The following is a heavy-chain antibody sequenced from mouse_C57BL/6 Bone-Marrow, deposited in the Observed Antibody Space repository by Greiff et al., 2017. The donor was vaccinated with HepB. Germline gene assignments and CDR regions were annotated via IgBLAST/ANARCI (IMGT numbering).Heavy chain of an antibody. J-gene: IGHJ2*01. V-gene: IGHV1-69*01. CDR2: IDPSDSYT. Sequence: QVQLQQPGAELVMPGASVKLSCKASGYTFTSYWMHWVKQRPGQGLVWIGEIDPSDSYTNYNQKFKGKSTLTVDKSSSTAYMQLSSLTSEDSAVYYCAREDTTVVADFDYWGQGTTLTVSS. D-gene: IGHD1-1*01. CDR1: GYTFTSYW. CDR3: AREDTTVVADFDY.